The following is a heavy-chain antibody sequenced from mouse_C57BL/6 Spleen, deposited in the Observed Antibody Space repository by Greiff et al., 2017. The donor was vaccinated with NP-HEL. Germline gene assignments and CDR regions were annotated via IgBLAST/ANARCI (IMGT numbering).Heavy chain of an antibody. CDR1: FSTFPSSS. V-gene: IGHV1-15*01. CDR3: TKMPSYAMDY. D-gene: IGHD6-1*01. Sequence: SGASLVRPGASVTLSFPSSFSTFPSSSLPLVKPPPFPFLAWIGAIDPETGGTAYNQKFKGKAILTADKSSSTAYMELRSLTSEDSAVYYCTKMPSYAMDYWGQGTSVTVSS. J-gene: IGHJ4*01. CDR2: IDPETGGT.